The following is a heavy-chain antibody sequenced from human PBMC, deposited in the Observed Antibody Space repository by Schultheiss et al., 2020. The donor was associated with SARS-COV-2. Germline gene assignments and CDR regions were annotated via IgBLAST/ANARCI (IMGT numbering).Heavy chain of an antibody. J-gene: IGHJ4*02. V-gene: IGHV4-39*07. Sequence: SETLSLTCTVSGGSISSGDYYWSWIRQPPGKGLEWIGSIYYSGSTYYNPYLKSRVTMSVDTSKNQFSVKLTSVTAADTAMYFCASVGSSGWPFDDWGQGTVVTVSS. D-gene: IGHD6-19*01. CDR1: GGSISSGDYY. CDR3: ASVGSSGWPFDD. CDR2: IYYSGST.